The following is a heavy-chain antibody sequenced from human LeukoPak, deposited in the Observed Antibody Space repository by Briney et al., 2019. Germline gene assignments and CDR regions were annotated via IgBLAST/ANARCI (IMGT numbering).Heavy chain of an antibody. V-gene: IGHV3-33*01. J-gene: IGHJ5*02. CDR2: IWYDGSNE. CDR1: GFTLTSYA. CDR3: AREAYCSSTSCPPDDNWFDP. D-gene: IGHD2-2*01. Sequence: GGSLRLSCAASGFTLTSYAMHWVRQAPGKGLEWVAVIWYDGSNEYYSDSVKGRFAISRDISKNTLYLQMNSLRAEDTAVYYCAREAYCSSTSCPPDDNWFDPWGQGTLVTVSS.